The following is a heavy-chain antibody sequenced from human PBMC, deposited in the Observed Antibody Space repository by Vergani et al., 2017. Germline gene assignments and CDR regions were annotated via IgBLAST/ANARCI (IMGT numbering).Heavy chain of an antibody. V-gene: IGHV3-23*01. CDR2: ISGRGGST. CDR1: GFTFSSYA. J-gene: IGHJ6*02. CDR3: AKVNDYSNYSYYYGMDV. Sequence: EVQLLESGGGLLQPGGSLRLSCAASGFTFSSYAMSWVRQAPGKGLEWVSAISGRGGSTYYADSVKGRFTISRDNSKNTLYLQMNSLRAEDTAVYYCAKVNDYSNYSYYYGMDVWGQGP. D-gene: IGHD4-11*01.